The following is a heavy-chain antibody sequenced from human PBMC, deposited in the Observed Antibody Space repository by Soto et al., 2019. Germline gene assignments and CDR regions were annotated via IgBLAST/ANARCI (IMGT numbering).Heavy chain of an antibody. D-gene: IGHD3-22*01. CDR2: IIPIFGTA. CDR1: GGTFSSYA. J-gene: IGHJ5*02. V-gene: IGHV1-69*13. CDR3: ARGERSGPDNWFDP. Sequence: SVKVSCKASGGTFSSYAISWVRQAPGQGLEWMGGIIPIFGTANYAQKFQGRVTITADESTSTAYMELSSLRSEETAVCYCARGERSGPDNWFDPWDRESLVTVS.